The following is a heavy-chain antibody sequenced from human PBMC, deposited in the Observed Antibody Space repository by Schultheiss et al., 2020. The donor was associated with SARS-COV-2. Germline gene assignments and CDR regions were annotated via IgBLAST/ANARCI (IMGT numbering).Heavy chain of an antibody. Sequence: GESLKISCAASGFTFSSYAMQWVRQAPGKGLEWVAVISYDGSNKYYADSVKGRFTISRDNSKNTLYLQMNSLRAEDTAVYYCARDLWIAAASDYYGMDVWGQGTTVTVSS. J-gene: IGHJ6*02. CDR2: ISYDGSNK. CDR1: GFTFSSYA. CDR3: ARDLWIAAASDYYGMDV. V-gene: IGHV3-30*01. D-gene: IGHD6-13*01.